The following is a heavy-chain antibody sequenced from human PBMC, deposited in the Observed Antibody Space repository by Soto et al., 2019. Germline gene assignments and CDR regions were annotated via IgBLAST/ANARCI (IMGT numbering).Heavy chain of an antibody. V-gene: IGHV4-34*01. Sequence: TSETLSLTCAVYGGSFSGYYWSWIRQPPGKGLEWIGEINHSGVTNYQPSLKRRFTISVDTSKNQFSLQLKSVTAADTALYYCARFSGSYYYAMDVWGQGSTVTVSS. CDR1: GGSFSGYY. CDR2: INHSGVT. D-gene: IGHD6-19*01. J-gene: IGHJ6*02. CDR3: ARFSGSYYYAMDV.